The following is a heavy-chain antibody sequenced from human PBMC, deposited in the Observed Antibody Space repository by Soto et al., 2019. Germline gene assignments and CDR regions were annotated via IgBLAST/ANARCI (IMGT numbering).Heavy chain of an antibody. Sequence: QVQLQESGPGLVKPSETLSLTCSVSGGSISNHYWSWIRQPPGKGLEWIGYIYYNGNTNYNPDLKSRVTRSVDTSRNQISLKLTTVTAADTAVYYCTRANWYSEYWGQGTLVTVSS. J-gene: IGHJ4*02. D-gene: IGHD7-27*01. CDR1: GGSISNHY. CDR3: TRANWYSEY. CDR2: IYYNGNT. V-gene: IGHV4-59*11.